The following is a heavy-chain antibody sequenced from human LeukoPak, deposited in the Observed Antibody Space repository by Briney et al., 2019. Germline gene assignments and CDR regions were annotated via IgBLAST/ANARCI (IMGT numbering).Heavy chain of an antibody. CDR1: GYSFNTYW. CDR2: IYPGDSDT. J-gene: IGHJ5*02. V-gene: IGHV5-51*01. CDR3: ARHPIAVAGTVLYNWFDP. Sequence: GESLKISCKGSGYSFNTYWIGWVRQMPGKGLEWMGIIYPGDSDTRYSPSFQGQVTISADKSISTAYLQWSSLKASDTAMYYCARHPIAVAGTVLYNWFDPWGQGTLVTVSS. D-gene: IGHD6-19*01.